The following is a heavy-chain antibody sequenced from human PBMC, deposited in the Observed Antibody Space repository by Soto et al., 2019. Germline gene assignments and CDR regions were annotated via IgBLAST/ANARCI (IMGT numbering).Heavy chain of an antibody. CDR1: GFTFGDYA. V-gene: IGHV3-49*03. Sequence: GGSLRLSCTASGFTFGDYAMSWFRQAPGKGLEGVGFIRSKAYGGTTEYAASVKGRFTISRDDSKSIAYLQMNSLKTEDTAVFYGTGGANFEVVVAAGGGKGTRVTVSS. CDR2: IRSKAYGGTT. CDR3: TGGANFEVVVAAG. J-gene: IGHJ4*02. D-gene: IGHD2-15*01.